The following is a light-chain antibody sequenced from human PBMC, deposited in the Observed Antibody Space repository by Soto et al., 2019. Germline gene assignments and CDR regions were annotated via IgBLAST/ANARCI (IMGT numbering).Light chain of an antibody. CDR2: DAS. Sequence: DIQMTQSPSSLSASVGDRVTITCQASQDISKYLNWYQQKPGKAPKLLIYDASNLETGVPSRFSGSGSGTDFTFTTTSLQPEDIATYYCQQYDNVPPNTFGQGTKLEI. J-gene: IGKJ2*01. CDR1: QDISKY. V-gene: IGKV1-33*01. CDR3: QQYDNVPPNT.